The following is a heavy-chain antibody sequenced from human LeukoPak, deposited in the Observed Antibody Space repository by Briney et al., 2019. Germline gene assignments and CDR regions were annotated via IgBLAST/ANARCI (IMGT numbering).Heavy chain of an antibody. CDR1: GGSFSGYY. CDR2: INHSGST. CDR3: ARSLTPKSAAAYDY. D-gene: IGHD6-13*01. J-gene: IGHJ4*02. V-gene: IGHV4-34*01. Sequence: PAETLSLTCAVYGGSFSGYYWSWIRQPPGKGLEWIGEINHSGSTNYNPSLKRRVTISVDTSKNQFSLKLSSVTAADTAVYYCARSLTPKSAAAYDYWGQGTLVTVSS.